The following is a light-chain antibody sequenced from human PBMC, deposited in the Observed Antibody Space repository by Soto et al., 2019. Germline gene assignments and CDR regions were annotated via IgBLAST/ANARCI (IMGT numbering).Light chain of an antibody. CDR3: QQYENLPT. CDR2: DAS. CDR1: QNSNNS. V-gene: IGKV1-33*01. Sequence: DLQMTQSPSSLSASVGDRVTLTFQASQNSNNSLNWYQQKPGRAPKLVIYDASNLEAGVPSRFRGSGSGTDFTFTISRLQPEDIATYYCQQYENLPTFGQGTRLEIK. J-gene: IGKJ5*01.